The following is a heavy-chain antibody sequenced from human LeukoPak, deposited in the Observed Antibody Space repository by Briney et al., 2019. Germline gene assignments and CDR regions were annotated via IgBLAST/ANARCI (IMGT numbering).Heavy chain of an antibody. V-gene: IGHV3-30*02. Sequence: GGSLRLSCAASGFTFSSYGMHWVRQAPGKGLEWAAFIRYDGSNKYYADSVKGRFTISRDNSKNTLYLQMNSLRAEDTAVYYCAKDYAVGYYYYYYYMDVWGKGTTVTVSS. CDR3: AKDYAVGYYYYYYYMDV. CDR1: GFTFSSYG. D-gene: IGHD3-16*01. CDR2: IRYDGSNK. J-gene: IGHJ6*03.